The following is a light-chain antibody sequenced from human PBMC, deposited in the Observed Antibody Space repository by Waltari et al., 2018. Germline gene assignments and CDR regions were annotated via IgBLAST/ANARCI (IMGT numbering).Light chain of an antibody. J-gene: IGKJ4*01. CDR1: QSVSSY. Sequence: EIVLTQSPAPLSLSPGERATLSCRASQSVSSYLAWYQQKPVQAPRLLIYDPSNRATGIPARFSGRGSGTDFTLTISSLGPDDFAVYYCQQRSNWPLTFGGGTKVEIK. CDR3: QQRSNWPLT. V-gene: IGKV3-11*01. CDR2: DPS.